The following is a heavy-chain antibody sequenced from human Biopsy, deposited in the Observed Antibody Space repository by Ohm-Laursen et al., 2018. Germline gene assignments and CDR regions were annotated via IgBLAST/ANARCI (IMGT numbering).Heavy chain of an antibody. CDR3: ARDLLEWSLPS. V-gene: IGHV1-2*02. CDR2: IYPNSGDT. J-gene: IGHJ4*02. D-gene: IGHD3-3*01. Sequence: SVKVSCKTSGYAFTSYDLNWVRQAPGQGLEWMGCIYPNSGDTDFAQKFQGRVSMTRDTSVSTAYLELSSLRSDDTAIYYCARDLLEWSLPSWGQGTLVTVSS. CDR1: GYAFTSYD.